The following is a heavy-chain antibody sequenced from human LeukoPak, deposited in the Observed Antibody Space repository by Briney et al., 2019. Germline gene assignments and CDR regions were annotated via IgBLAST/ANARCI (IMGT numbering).Heavy chain of an antibody. CDR3: VRDDESSSFDY. D-gene: IGHD6-6*01. CDR2: ISSNGGST. J-gene: IGHJ4*02. CDR1: GFTFSSYA. Sequence: GGSLRLSCAASGFTFSSYAMHWVRQAPGKGLEYVSAISSNGGSTYYANSVKGRFTISRDNSKNTLYLQMGSLRAEDMAVYYCVRDDESSSFDYWGQGTLVTVSS. V-gene: IGHV3-64*01.